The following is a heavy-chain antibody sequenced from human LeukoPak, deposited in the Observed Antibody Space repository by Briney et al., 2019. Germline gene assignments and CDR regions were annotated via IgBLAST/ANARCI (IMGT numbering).Heavy chain of an antibody. D-gene: IGHD3-9*01. CDR1: GFTFSSYA. V-gene: IGHV3-30-3*01. CDR3: ARDLDILTGYYGRGFDY. J-gene: IGHJ4*02. Sequence: GGSLRLSCAASGFTFSSYAMHWVRQAPGKGLEWVAVISYDGSNKYYADSVKGRFTISRDNSKNTLYLQMNSLRAEDTAVYYCARDLDILTGYYGRGFDYWGQGTLVTVSS. CDR2: ISYDGSNK.